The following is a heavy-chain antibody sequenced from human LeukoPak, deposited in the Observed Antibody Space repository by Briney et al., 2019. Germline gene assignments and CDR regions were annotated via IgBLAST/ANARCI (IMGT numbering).Heavy chain of an antibody. D-gene: IGHD3-10*01. CDR1: GGTFSSYA. CDR3: ASTSGPGSYLVDY. CDR2: IIPIFGTT. J-gene: IGHJ4*02. Sequence: SVKVSCKASGGTFSSYAISWVRQAPGQGLEWMGGIIPIFGTTNYAQKFQGRVTITADKSTSTAYMELSSLRSEDTAVYYCASTSGPGSYLVDYWGQGTLVTVSS. V-gene: IGHV1-69*06.